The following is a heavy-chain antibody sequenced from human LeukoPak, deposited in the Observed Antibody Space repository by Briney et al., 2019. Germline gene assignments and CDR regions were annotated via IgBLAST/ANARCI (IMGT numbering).Heavy chain of an antibody. Sequence: ASVKISCEASGYTLTSYGINWMRQAPGQGLEWMGWISTQSGNTNYAQKVQGRLTLTTDRSTNTAYMELRSLRSDDTAVYYCARGAYGDKWGQGTMVTISS. J-gene: IGHJ4*02. CDR3: ARGAYGDK. D-gene: IGHD4-17*01. V-gene: IGHV1-18*01. CDR1: GYTLTSYG. CDR2: ISTQSGNT.